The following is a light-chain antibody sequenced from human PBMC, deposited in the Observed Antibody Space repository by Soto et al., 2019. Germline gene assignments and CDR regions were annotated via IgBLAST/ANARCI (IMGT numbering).Light chain of an antibody. V-gene: IGLV1-44*01. J-gene: IGLJ2*01. Sequence: QSVLTQPPAVSGAPGQRVTISCTGSNSNIGAGYDVHWYQQLPGTAPKLLIYSNDQRPSGVPDRFSGSKSGTSGSLAISGLQSEDEADYYCAAWDGSLNALVFGGGTKLTVL. CDR3: AAWDGSLNALV. CDR2: SND. CDR1: NSNIGAGYD.